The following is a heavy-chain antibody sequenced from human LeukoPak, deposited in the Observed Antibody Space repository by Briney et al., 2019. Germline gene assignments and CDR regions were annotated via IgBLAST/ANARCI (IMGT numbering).Heavy chain of an antibody. Sequence: GGSLRLSCAASGFTFSNAWRSWVRQAPGKGLEWVGRIKSKTDGGTTDYAAPVKGRFTISRDDSKNTLYLQMNSLKNEDTAVYYCTCLVPAASFDYWGQGTLVTVSS. CDR3: TCLVPAASFDY. D-gene: IGHD2-2*01. J-gene: IGHJ4*02. V-gene: IGHV3-15*01. CDR1: GFTFSNAW. CDR2: IKSKTDGGTT.